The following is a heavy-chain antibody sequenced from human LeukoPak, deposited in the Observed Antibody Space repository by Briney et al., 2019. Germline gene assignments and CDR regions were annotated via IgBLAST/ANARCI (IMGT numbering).Heavy chain of an antibody. CDR3: AREGIAAAGTIRWFDP. J-gene: IGHJ5*02. CDR2: IKQDGSEK. V-gene: IGHV3-7*01. CDR1: GFTFSSYW. Sequence: PGGSLRLSCAASGFTFSSYWMSWVRQAPGKGLEWVANIKQDGSEKYYVDSVKGRFTISRDNAKNSLYLQMNSLRAEDTAVYYCAREGIAAAGTIRWFDPWGQGTLVTVSS. D-gene: IGHD6-13*01.